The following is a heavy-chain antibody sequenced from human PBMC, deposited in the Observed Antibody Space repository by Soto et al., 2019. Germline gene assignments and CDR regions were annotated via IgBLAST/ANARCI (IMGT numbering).Heavy chain of an antibody. D-gene: IGHD3-16*01. J-gene: IGHJ4*02. CDR3: ARVGGRPVPGVAY. CDR2: ISSSSSYI. Sequence: EVQLVESGGGLVKPGGSLRLSCAASGFTFSSYGMNWVRQAPGKGLEWVSSISSSSSYIYYADSVKGRFTISSDNAKNSLYLQMNSLRAEDTSVYYCARVGGRPVPGVAYWGQGTLVTVSS. V-gene: IGHV3-21*01. CDR1: GFTFSSYG.